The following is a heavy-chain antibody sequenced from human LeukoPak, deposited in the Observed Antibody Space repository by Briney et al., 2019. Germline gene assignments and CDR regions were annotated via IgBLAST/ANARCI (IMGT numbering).Heavy chain of an antibody. CDR2: ISAYNGNT. V-gene: IGHV1-18*01. CDR3: ARDFTRSPQQQLARGDY. D-gene: IGHD6-13*01. CDR1: GYTFTSYG. Sequence: APVKVSCKASGYTFTSYGISWVRQAPGQGLEWMGWISAYNGNTNYAQKLQGRVTMTTDTSTSTAYMELRSLRSDDTAVYYCARDFTRSPQQQLARGDYWGQGTLVTVSS. J-gene: IGHJ4*02.